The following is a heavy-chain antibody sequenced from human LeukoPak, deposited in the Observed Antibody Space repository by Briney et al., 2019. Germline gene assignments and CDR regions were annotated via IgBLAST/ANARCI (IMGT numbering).Heavy chain of an antibody. CDR1: GGSISSSDW. Sequence: SETLSLTCAVSGGSISSSDWWSWVRQPPGRGLEWIGYIWRSDHTNYNPSLKSRVTMSLDKSKNQFSLKLSSVTAADTAVYYCARDPYYSNSYFDYWGQGTLVTVSS. J-gene: IGHJ4*02. D-gene: IGHD4-11*01. V-gene: IGHV4-4*02. CDR2: IWRSDHT. CDR3: ARDPYYSNSYFDY.